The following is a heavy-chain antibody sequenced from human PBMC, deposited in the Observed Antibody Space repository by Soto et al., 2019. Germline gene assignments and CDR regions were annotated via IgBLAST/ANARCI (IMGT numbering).Heavy chain of an antibody. V-gene: IGHV3-23*01. CDR2: ISGSGGST. D-gene: IGHD3-22*01. CDR3: AKKGYYYDSSGYYYPFDY. J-gene: IGHJ4*02. Sequence: PGGSLRLSCAASGFTFSSYAMSWVRQAPGKGLEWVSAISGSGGSTYYADSVKGRFTISRDNSKNTLYLQMNSLRAEDTAVYYCAKKGYYYDSSGYYYPFDYWGQGTLVTVYS. CDR1: GFTFSSYA.